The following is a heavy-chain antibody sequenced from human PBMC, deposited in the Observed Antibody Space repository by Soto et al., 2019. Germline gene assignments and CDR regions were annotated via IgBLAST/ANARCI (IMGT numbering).Heavy chain of an antibody. CDR2: IWYDGNTK. V-gene: IGHV3-33*01. D-gene: IGHD6-19*01. CDR1: GFTFNSYG. J-gene: IGHJ6*02. CDR3: ARPLVAPVAGPYYYGMDV. Sequence: QIQLVESGGGVVQPGRSLRLSCTASGFTFNSYGFNWVRQAPGKGLERVAVIWYDGNTKYYADSVKGRFTISRDNLKNTLYLQMNSLTAEDTAVYYCARPLVAPVAGPYYYGMDVWGQGTTVTVSS.